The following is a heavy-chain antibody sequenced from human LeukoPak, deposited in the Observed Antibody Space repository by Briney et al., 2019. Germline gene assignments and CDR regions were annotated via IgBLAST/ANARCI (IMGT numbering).Heavy chain of an antibody. CDR1: RCTFSSYA. CDR3: ARDKGGGSWDNFDY. CDR2: IIPIFGTA. J-gene: IGHJ4*02. Sequence: ASVKVSCKASRCTFSSYAISWVRQAPGQGLEWMGGIIPIFGTANYAQKFQGRVTITADESTSTAYMELSSLRSEDTGVYYCARDKGGGSWDNFDYWGQGTLVAVSS. D-gene: IGHD2-15*01. V-gene: IGHV1-69*01.